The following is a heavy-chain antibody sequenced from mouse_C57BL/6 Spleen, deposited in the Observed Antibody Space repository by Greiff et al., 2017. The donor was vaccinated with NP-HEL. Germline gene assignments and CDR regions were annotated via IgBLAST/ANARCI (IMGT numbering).Heavy chain of an antibody. J-gene: IGHJ2*01. CDR3: ARGDYYGSSLDY. V-gene: IGHV5-16*01. D-gene: IGHD1-1*01. CDR1: GFTFSDYY. Sequence: EVMLVESEGGLVQPGSSMKLSCTASGFTFSDYYMAWVRQVPETGLEWVANINYDGSSTYYLDSLKSRFIISRDNAKNILYLQMSSLKSEDTATYYCARGDYYGSSLDYWGQGTTLTVSS. CDR2: INYDGSST.